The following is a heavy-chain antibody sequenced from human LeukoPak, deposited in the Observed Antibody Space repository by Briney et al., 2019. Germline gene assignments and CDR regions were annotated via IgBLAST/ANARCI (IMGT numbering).Heavy chain of an antibody. CDR2: KYYRYKWYN. Sequence: SQTLSLTCALSGDSLSSNSAAWAWVRQSPSSGLEWQGRKYYRYKWYNDYAVSVKSRITINPDTSKNQFSLQLNSVTPEDTAVYYCARDISKENWYFDLWGRGTLVTVPS. CDR1: GDSLSSNSAA. V-gene: IGHV6-1*01. CDR3: ARDISKENWYFDL. J-gene: IGHJ2*01. D-gene: IGHD3-3*02.